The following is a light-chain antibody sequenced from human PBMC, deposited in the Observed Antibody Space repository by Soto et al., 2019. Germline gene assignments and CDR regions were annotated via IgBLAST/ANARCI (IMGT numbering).Light chain of an antibody. CDR1: QSVATN. Sequence: VMTQSPATLSVSPGVRVTVSCRASQSVATNLAQYQHKPGQSPTLLISDASTGASGSQPTFSGSGSGTEFTLPIDRLQSADFAVYYCQQYDRWPVTLGGGTKVDTK. CDR2: DAS. V-gene: IGKV3-15*01. J-gene: IGKJ4*01. CDR3: QQYDRWPVT.